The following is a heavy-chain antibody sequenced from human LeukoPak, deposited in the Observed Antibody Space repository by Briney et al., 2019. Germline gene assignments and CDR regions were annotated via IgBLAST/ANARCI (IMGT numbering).Heavy chain of an antibody. D-gene: IGHD2-21*02. CDR2: IIPILGIA. V-gene: IGHV1-69*04. CDR3: AREKTAGFSLFDA. Sequence: SVKVSCKASGGTFSSYAISWVRQAPGQGLEWMGRIIPILGIANYAQKFQGRVTITADKSTSTAYMELSSLRSEDTAIYYCAREKTAGFSLFDAWGQGTLVTVSS. CDR1: GGTFSSYA. J-gene: IGHJ4*02.